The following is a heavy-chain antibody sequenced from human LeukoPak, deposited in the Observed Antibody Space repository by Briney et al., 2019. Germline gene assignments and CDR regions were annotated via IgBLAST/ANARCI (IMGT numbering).Heavy chain of an antibody. CDR2: ISSSSSYI. CDR1: GFTFSSYS. V-gene: IGHV3-21*01. Sequence: GGSLRLSCAASGFTFSSYSMNWVRQAPGKGLGWVSSISSSSSYIYYADSVKGRFTISRDNAKNSLYLQMNSLRAEDTAVYYCARAYGSGSRATNTLENAFDIWGQGTMVTVSS. CDR3: ARAYGSGSRATNTLENAFDI. J-gene: IGHJ3*02. D-gene: IGHD3-10*01.